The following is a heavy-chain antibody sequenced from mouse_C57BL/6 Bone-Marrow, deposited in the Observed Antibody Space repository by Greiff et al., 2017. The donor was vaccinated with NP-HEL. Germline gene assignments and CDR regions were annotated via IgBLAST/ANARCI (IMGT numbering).Heavy chain of an antibody. CDR2: ISNGGGST. V-gene: IGHV5-12*01. CDR1: GFTFSDYY. J-gene: IGHJ3*01. D-gene: IGHD1-1*01. Sequence: EVHLVESGGGLVQPGGSLKLSCAASGFTFSDYYMYWVRQTPEKRLEWVAYISNGGGSTYYPDTVKGRFTISRDNAKNTLYLQMSRLKSEDTAMYYCARPLIYYYGSAFAYWGQGTLVTVSA. CDR3: ARPLIYYYGSAFAY.